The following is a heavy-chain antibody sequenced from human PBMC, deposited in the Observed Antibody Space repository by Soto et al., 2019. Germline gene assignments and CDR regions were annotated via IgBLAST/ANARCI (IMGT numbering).Heavy chain of an antibody. CDR3: ARVSGGGIQLWSGSYYFDY. D-gene: IGHD5-18*01. V-gene: IGHV3-30-3*01. J-gene: IGHJ4*02. CDR2: ISYDGNNK. Sequence: GGSLRLSCAASGFTFSTYDMHWVRQAPGKGLEWVAVISYDGNNKYFADSVKGRFTISRDNSKNRLYLQLNSLRPEDTAVYYCARVSGGGIQLWSGSYYFDYWGQGALVTVSS. CDR1: GFTFSTYD.